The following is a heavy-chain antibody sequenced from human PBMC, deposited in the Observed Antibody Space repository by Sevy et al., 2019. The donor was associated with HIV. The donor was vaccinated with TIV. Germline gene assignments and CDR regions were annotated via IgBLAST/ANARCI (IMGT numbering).Heavy chain of an antibody. V-gene: IGHV1-2*06. Sequence: ASVKVSCKASGYTFIDYYLIWVRQAPGQGLEWMGRFNPNSGDTNYAQKFQGRVTMTRDASSNSAYMELSRLTSDYTAVNYCARDWAFAMANAFDIWGQGTMVTVSS. CDR2: FNPNSGDT. CDR1: GYTFIDYY. J-gene: IGHJ3*02. CDR3: ARDWAFAMANAFDI. D-gene: IGHD2-2*01.